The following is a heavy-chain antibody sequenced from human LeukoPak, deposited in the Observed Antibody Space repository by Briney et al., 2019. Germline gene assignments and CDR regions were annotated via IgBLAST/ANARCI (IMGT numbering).Heavy chain of an antibody. V-gene: IGHV3-7*03. CDR3: AREAGTVAEYQHFRGMDV. CDR2: ILQDGGEK. J-gene: IGHJ6*04. CDR1: GHAFIRYC. Sequence: GGSLRLSCAPSGHAFIRYCVSGVRQSAGKGLEWVSNILQDGGEKYCVDSVGGRITISRDNAEQSLLLQMNRLRAEDTAVYYCAREAGTVAEYQHFRGMDVWGKGTTVPVYS. D-gene: IGHD4-23*01.